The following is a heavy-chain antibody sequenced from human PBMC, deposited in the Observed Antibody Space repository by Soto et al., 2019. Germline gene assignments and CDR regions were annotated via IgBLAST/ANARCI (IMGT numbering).Heavy chain of an antibody. J-gene: IGHJ4*02. CDR1: GFTFTSYG. D-gene: IGHD6-19*01. CDR3: AKSSGVAVGGTHEPLDH. V-gene: IGHV3-30*18. Sequence: PGGSLRLSCAASGFTFTSYGLHWVRQAPGKGLEWVAVISFDGGDKYYADSVKGRFTISRDKSKNTLYLQMNILRADDTAVYYCAKSSGVAVGGTHEPLDHWGQGTQVTVSS. CDR2: ISFDGGDK.